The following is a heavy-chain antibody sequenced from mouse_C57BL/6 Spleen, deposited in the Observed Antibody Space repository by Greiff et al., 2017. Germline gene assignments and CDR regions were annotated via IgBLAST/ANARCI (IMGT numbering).Heavy chain of an antibody. CDR1: GYTFTSYW. CDR2: IYPGSGST. Sequence: VQLQQPGAELVKPGASVKMSCKASGYTFTSYWITWVKQRPGQGLEGIGDIYPGSGSTNYNEKFKSKDTLTVDTSSSTAYMQLSSLTSEDSAVYYCASGRDYDRAMDYWGQGTSVTVSS. CDR3: ASGRDYDRAMDY. J-gene: IGHJ4*01. D-gene: IGHD2-4*01. V-gene: IGHV1-55*01.